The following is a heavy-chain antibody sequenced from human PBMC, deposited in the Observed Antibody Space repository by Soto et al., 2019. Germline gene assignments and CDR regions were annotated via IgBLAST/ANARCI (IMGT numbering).Heavy chain of an antibody. CDR1: GFSLTTSGVG. CDR2: IFWNDDR. V-gene: IGHV2-5*01. D-gene: IGHD3-10*01. CDR3: GHRRVGPGWIYGSPSYYWDY. J-gene: IGHJ4*02. Sequence: KESGPTLVRPTQTLTLTCTFSGFSLTTSGVGVGWIRQPPGKAPEWLALIFWNDDRRYSPTLRNRITITKDTSKNQVVLMMTNMYPVDTATYYCGHRRVGPGWIYGSPSYYWDYWGQGTLVSVSS.